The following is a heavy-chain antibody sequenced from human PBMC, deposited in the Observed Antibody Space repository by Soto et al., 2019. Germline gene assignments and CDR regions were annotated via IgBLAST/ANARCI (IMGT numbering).Heavy chain of an antibody. CDR3: ARGEISLDY. CDR1: GFTFSSYG. V-gene: IGHV3-21*01. Sequence: LRLSCAASGFTFSSYGMNWVRQAPGKGLEWVSFISSSNSYIYYADSVKGRFSISRDNAKNSLYLQMNSLRAEDTAVYYCARGEISLDYWGQGTLVTVSS. D-gene: IGHD3-16*02. J-gene: IGHJ4*02. CDR2: ISSSNSYI.